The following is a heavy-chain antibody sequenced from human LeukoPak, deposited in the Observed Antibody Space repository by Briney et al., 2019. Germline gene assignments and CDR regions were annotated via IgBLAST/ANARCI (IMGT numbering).Heavy chain of an antibody. Sequence: GGSLRLSCAASGFTFSSSWMTWVRQAPGKGLEWVAHIKEDGTEEYYVDSVKGRFTISRDNAKNSLYLQMNSLRAEDTAVYYCARDASGWSENYGMDVWGQGTTVTVSS. CDR3: ARDASGWSENYGMDV. CDR1: GFTFSSSW. V-gene: IGHV3-7*01. J-gene: IGHJ6*02. D-gene: IGHD3-10*01. CDR2: IKEDGTEE.